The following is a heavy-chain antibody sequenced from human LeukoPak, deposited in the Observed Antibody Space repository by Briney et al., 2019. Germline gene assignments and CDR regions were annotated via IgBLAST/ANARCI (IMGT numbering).Heavy chain of an antibody. CDR2: ISYDGSNK. D-gene: IGHD1-1*01. CDR3: ARDGSQRASPFDY. J-gene: IGHJ4*02. V-gene: IGHV3-30*04. CDR1: GFTFSSYA. Sequence: GGSLRLSCAASGFTFSSYAMHWVRQAPGKGLEWVAVISYDGSNKYYADSVKGRFTISRDKSKNTLFLQMNSLRAEDTAIYYCARDGSQRASPFDYWGQETLVTVSS.